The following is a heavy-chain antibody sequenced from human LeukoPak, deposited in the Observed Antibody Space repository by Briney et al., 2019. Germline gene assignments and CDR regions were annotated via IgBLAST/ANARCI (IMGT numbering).Heavy chain of an antibody. CDR2: ISYDGSNK. V-gene: IGHV3-30-3*01. J-gene: IGHJ4*02. CDR1: GFTFSSYA. CDR3: ARERDSGYYDFDY. Sequence: GSLRLSCAASGFTFSSYAMHWVRQAPGKGLEWVAVISYDGSNKYYADSVKGRFTISRDNSKNTLYLQMNSLRAEDTAVYYCARERDSGYYDFDYWGQGTLVTVSS. D-gene: IGHD5-12*01.